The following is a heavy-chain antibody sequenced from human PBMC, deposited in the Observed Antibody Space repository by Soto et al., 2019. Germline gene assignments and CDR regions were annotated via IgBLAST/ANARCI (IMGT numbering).Heavy chain of an antibody. V-gene: IGHV3-21*04. CDR2: ISSASSET. J-gene: IGHJ4*02. CDR1: GFTFSRAS. CDR3: ARVAY. Sequence: GESLKISCEASGFTFSRASMNWVRQVPGKGLEWVASISSASSETWYADPVKGRFIISRDNAQNSLFLQMNTLRPEDSAIYYCARVAYWGPGTQVTVSS.